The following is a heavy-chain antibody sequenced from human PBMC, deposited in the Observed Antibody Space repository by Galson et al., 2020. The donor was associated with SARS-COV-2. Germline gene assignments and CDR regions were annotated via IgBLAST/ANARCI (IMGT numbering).Heavy chain of an antibody. D-gene: IGHD1-26*01. CDR3: ARGGEWELPYYFDY. V-gene: IGHV3-30*04. J-gene: IGHJ4*02. CDR1: GFTFSNYV. CDR2: ISSDGSNS. Sequence: GRSLRLYCAASGFTFSNYVMHWVRQAPGKGPEWVAVISSDGSNSFYADSLKGRFTISRDNSKSTLYLQMNSLRAEDTAVYYCARGGEWELPYYFDYWGQGTLVTGSS.